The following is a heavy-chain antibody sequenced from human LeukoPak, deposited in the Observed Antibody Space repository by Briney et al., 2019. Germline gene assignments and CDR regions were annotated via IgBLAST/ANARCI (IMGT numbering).Heavy chain of an antibody. CDR1: GFTFSSYW. D-gene: IGHD5-18*01. V-gene: IGHV3-23*01. CDR2: IGGSGSTT. Sequence: GGSLRLSCADSGFTFSSYWMHWVRQAPGKGLEWVSAIGGSGSTTYYADSVKGQFTISRDNSKNTLYLQMNSLRAEDTAVYYCAKDTASSWWYFDLWGRGTLVTVSS. J-gene: IGHJ2*01. CDR3: AKDTASSWWYFDL.